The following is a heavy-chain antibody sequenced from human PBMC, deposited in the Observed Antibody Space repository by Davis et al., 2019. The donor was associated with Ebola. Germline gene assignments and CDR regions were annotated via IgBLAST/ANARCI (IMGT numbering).Heavy chain of an antibody. CDR2: ISSGRTTL. V-gene: IGHV3-48*04. J-gene: IGHJ3*02. CDR3: ARVDASSAFDI. Sequence: GESLKISCVASGFTFSRYDMNWVRQAPGKGLEWVSYISSGRTTLKYADSVKGRFTISRDNAKNSLSLQMNSLRADDTAMYYCARVDASSAFDIWGQGTMVTVSS. CDR1: GFTFSRYD.